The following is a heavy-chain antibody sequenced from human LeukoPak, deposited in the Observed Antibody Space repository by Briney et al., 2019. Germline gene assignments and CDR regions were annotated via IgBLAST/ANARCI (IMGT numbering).Heavy chain of an antibody. CDR3: AREWGRIAVAGGPGY. CDR1: GGTFSSYA. Sequence: SVKVSCKASGGTFSSYAISWVRQAPGQGLEWMGRIIPILGIANYAQKFQGRVTITADKSTSTAYMELSSLRFEDTAVYYCAREWGRIAVAGGPGYWGQGTRVTVSS. J-gene: IGHJ4*02. V-gene: IGHV1-69*04. CDR2: IIPILGIA. D-gene: IGHD6-19*01.